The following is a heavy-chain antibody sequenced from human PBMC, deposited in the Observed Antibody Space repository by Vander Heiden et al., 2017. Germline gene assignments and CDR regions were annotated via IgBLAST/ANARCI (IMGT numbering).Heavy chain of an antibody. CDR2: VKSKSDGGTT. J-gene: IGHJ4*02. V-gene: IGHV3-15*06. Sequence: EVQLVESGGVLVKPWGSLRLPCAPPGFKFSYAWMTWVRQAPGKGLEGVGRVKSKSDGGTTNYTAPMEGRFTISRDEAKNTLYLQMNSLKPEDSGVYYCIKRAASGAAWYWGRGSLVTVSS. CDR3: IKRAASGAAWY. D-gene: IGHD2-15*01. CDR1: GFKFSYAW.